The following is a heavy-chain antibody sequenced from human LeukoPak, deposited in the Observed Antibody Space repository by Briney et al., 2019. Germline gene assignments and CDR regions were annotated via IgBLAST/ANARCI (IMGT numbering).Heavy chain of an antibody. Sequence: PSETLSLTCTVSGVSISSSSYYWGWIRQPPGKGLEWIGSIYYSGSTYYNPSLKSRVTISVDTSKNQFSLKLSSVTAADTAVYYCARLRIGLTTQRFTYFDYWGQGTLVTVSS. V-gene: IGHV4-39*07. J-gene: IGHJ4*02. D-gene: IGHD4-11*01. CDR1: GVSISSSSYY. CDR3: ARLRIGLTTQRFTYFDY. CDR2: IYYSGST.